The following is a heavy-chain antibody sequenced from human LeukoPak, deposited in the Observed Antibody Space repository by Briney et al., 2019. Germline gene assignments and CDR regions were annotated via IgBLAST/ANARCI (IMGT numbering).Heavy chain of an antibody. CDR3: ERDGNRDGDMDV. J-gene: IGHJ6*03. V-gene: IGHV3-7*01. D-gene: IGHD3-10*01. CDR2: IKEDGSEK. Sequence: PGGSLRLSCAASGFMFSSYWMSWGREAPGKGLEWVADIKEDGSEKSYVESVKGRFTISRENAKNSLYLQMNSLRAADSPVYYCERDGNRDGDMDVWGKGTTVTVSS. CDR1: GFMFSSYW.